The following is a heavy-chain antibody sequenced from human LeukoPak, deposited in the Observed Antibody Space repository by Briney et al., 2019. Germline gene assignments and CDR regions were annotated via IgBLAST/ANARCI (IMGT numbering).Heavy chain of an antibody. CDR3: ARHAKAYGSSCDY. Sequence: LGESLRISCQGSGYSFTTYWISWVRQMPGKGLEWMGRIDPSDSYTNYSPSFQGHVTISADKSFSTAYLQWTSLKASDTAMYYCARHAKAYGSSCDYWGQGTLVTVSS. CDR1: GYSFTTYW. J-gene: IGHJ4*02. D-gene: IGHD6-13*01. CDR2: IDPSDSYT. V-gene: IGHV5-10-1*01.